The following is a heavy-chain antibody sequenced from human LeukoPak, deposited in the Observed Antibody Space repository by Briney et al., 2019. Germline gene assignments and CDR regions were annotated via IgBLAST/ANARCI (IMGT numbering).Heavy chain of an antibody. CDR2: IHSSGST. CDR3: ARANAFDL. Sequence: PSETLSLTCAVSGGSISSNYWNWIRQAAGKGLEWIGRIHSSGSTNYNPSLKSRVTMSVDTSKNQFSLNLSSVTAADTAVYYCARANAFDLWGQGTMLTVSS. V-gene: IGHV4-4*07. J-gene: IGHJ3*01. CDR1: GGSISSNY.